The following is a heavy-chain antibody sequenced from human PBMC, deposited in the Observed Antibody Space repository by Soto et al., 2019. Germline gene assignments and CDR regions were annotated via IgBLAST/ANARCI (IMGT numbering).Heavy chain of an antibody. CDR2: SYTSGST. D-gene: IGHD4-4*01. CDR3: ARGVFWYSNWSYYYYYGMDV. J-gene: IGHJ6*02. V-gene: IGHV4-4*07. CDR1: GGSVSSYY. Sequence: SETLSLTCTVSGGSVSSYYWSWIRQPAGKGLEWSGRSYTSGSTNYNPSLKRRVTMSVDTSKNQFSLKLSSVTAADTAAYYCARGVFWYSNWSYYYYYGMDVWGQGTTVTVSS.